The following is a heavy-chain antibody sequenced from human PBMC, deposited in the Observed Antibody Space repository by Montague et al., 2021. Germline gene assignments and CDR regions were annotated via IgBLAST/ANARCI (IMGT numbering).Heavy chain of an antibody. CDR3: ARVFSSWYVGWFDP. CDR1: GSSITSNIYY. D-gene: IGHD6-13*01. J-gene: IGHJ5*02. Sequence: SETLSLTCTVSGSSITSNIYYLGWIRQSPGKGLEWIGSIYYSGNSFYQPSLKSRITMAVDTSKNQFSLKLSSVTAADTAIYYCARVFSSWYVGWFDPWGQGTRITVSS. V-gene: IGHV4-39*07. CDR2: IYYSGNS.